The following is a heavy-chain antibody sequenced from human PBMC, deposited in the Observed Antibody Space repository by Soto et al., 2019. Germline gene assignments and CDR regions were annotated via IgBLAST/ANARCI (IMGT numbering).Heavy chain of an antibody. CDR3: VGGYGWLPDF. J-gene: IGHJ4*02. Sequence: EVQLVESGGGLVQPGGSLRLSCAVSGITFSPPWMNWVRQTPGKGLEWVAIINQDGTEIIYVDSVKSRFTISRDNAKNSLYLQMNRPRAGDTAVYYCVGGYGWLPDFWGQGTLVTVSS. D-gene: IGHD6-19*01. CDR2: INQDGTEI. CDR1: GITFSPPW. V-gene: IGHV3-7*05.